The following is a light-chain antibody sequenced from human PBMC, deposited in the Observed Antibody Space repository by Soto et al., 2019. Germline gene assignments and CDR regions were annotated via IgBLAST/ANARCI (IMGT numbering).Light chain of an antibody. V-gene: IGKV1-17*01. CDR3: LQNHSLPPT. Sequence: DIRMTQSPSSLSASVGDGVTVTCRASQDIRNDLGWYQQKPGKAPKRLIYAASSLQSGVPSRFSGSGSETEFTLTISSLQPEDSATYYCLQNHSLPPTFGQGTKVEIK. CDR1: QDIRND. CDR2: AAS. J-gene: IGKJ1*01.